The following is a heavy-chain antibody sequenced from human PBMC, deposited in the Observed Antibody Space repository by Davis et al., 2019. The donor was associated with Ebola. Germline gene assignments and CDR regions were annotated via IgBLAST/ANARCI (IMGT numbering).Heavy chain of an antibody. J-gene: IGHJ5*02. CDR2: ISWNSGSI. D-gene: IGHD6-13*01. CDR3: AREAKDSSSWHWFDP. Sequence: PGGSLRLSCAASGFTFDDYAMHWVRQAPGKGLEWVSGISWNSGSIGYADSVKGRFTISRDNAKNSPYLQMNSLRAEDTALYYCAREAKDSSSWHWFDPWGQGTLVTVSS. V-gene: IGHV3-9*01. CDR1: GFTFDDYA.